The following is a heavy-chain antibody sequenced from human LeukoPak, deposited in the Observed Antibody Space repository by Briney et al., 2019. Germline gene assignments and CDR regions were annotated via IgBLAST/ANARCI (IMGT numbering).Heavy chain of an antibody. CDR2: IDWDDDK. Sequence: SGPALVKPTQTLTLLCTFFGLPLSTSGMCVSWIRQPPGKALEWLARIDWDDDKYYSTSLKTRLTISKDTSKNQVVLTMTNMDPVDIAKYYCDRMTAGINVWRQGTTVTVSS. D-gene: IGHD2-21*02. J-gene: IGHJ6*01. V-gene: IGHV2-70*11. CDR1: GLPLSTSGMC. CDR3: DRMTAGINV.